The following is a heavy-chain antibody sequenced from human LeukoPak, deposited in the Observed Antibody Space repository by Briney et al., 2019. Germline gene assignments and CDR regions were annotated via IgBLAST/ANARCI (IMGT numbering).Heavy chain of an antibody. D-gene: IGHD3-16*01. CDR1: GVSVRSGDLY. J-gene: IGHJ4*02. CDR3: ARTKLDASFAH. V-gene: IGHV4-30-4*08. Sequence: SGPTLVKPSQTLSLTCSVSGVSVRSGDLYWSWIRQPPGKGLEWIGYVYYNGNTFYNPSVASRVSISVDTSNNQFSLNLRSVTAADTAVYYCARTKLDASFAHWGQGALVTVSS. CDR2: VYYNGNT.